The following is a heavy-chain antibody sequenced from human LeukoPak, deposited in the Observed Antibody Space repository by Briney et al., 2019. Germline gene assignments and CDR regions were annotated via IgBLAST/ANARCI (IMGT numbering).Heavy chain of an antibody. D-gene: IGHD6-13*01. Sequence: PGGSLRLSCAASGFTFSSYAMTWVRQAPGKGLEWISSISGSGGSTSYADSVKGRFTISRDNSKNTLFLQMNSLRAEDTALYYCAKGDSSSWSPDYWGQGTLVTVSS. CDR3: AKGDSSSWSPDY. V-gene: IGHV3-23*01. J-gene: IGHJ4*02. CDR1: GFTFSSYA. CDR2: ISGSGGST.